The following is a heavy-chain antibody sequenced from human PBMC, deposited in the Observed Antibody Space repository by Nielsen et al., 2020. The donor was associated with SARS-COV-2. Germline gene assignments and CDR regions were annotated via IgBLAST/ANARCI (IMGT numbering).Heavy chain of an antibody. CDR3: AADYGDYGGVY. Sequence: ASVKVSCKASGYTFTSYGISWVRQAPGQGLEWMGWISAYNGNTNYAQKVQDRVTMTTDTSTSTAYMELSSLRSEDTAVYYCAADYGDYGGVYWGQGTLVTVSS. CDR1: GYTFTSYG. V-gene: IGHV1-18*01. D-gene: IGHD4-17*01. CDR2: ISAYNGNT. J-gene: IGHJ4*02.